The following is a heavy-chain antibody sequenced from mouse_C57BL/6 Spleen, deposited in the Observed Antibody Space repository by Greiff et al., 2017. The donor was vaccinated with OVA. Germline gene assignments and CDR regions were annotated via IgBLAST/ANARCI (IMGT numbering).Heavy chain of an antibody. D-gene: IGHD1-1*01. J-gene: IGHJ3*01. V-gene: IGHV3-6*01. Sequence: EVKLMESGPGLVKPSQSLSLTCSVTGYSITSGYYWNWIRQFPGNKLEWMGYISYDGSNNYNPSLKNRISITRDTSKNQFFLKLNSVTTEDTATYYCARAGSSYHWGQGTLVTVSA. CDR2: ISYDGSN. CDR3: ARAGSSYH. CDR1: GYSITSGYY.